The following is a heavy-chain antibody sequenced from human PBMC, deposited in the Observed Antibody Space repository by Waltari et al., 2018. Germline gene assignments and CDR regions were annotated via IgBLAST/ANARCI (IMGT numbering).Heavy chain of an antibody. CDR2: IYHSGST. CDR3: ARVXMVRGVLAFMDX. CDR1: GYSISSXYY. Sequence: LQESGPXLXXPSEXLSXTCAVSGYSISSXYYWGWIRQPPGKGLEWIGTIYHSGSTYXNPSLKIRVTXSVDTSKNQFSLKLSSVXAADTAVYXCARVXMVRGVLAFMDXWGQGTTVTVSS. J-gene: IGHJ6*02. D-gene: IGHD3-10*01. V-gene: IGHV4-38-2*01.